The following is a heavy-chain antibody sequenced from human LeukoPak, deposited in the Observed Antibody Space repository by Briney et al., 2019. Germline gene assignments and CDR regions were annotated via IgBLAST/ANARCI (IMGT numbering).Heavy chain of an antibody. CDR1: GFTFSSYA. CDR3: ARENYDFWSGYSPEGYYYYMDV. J-gene: IGHJ6*03. Sequence: GGSLRLSCAASGFTFSSYAMHWVCQAPGKGLEWVAVISYDGSNKYYADSVKGRFTISRDNSKNTLYLQMNSLRAEDTAVYYCARENYDFWSGYSPEGYYYYMDVWGKGTTVTVSS. CDR2: ISYDGSNK. D-gene: IGHD3-3*01. V-gene: IGHV3-30*01.